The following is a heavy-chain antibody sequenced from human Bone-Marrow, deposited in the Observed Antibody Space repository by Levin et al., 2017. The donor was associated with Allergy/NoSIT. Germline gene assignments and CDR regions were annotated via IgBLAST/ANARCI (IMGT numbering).Heavy chain of an antibody. CDR1: GGSISSSY. V-gene: IGHV4-59*01. CDR3: ACTAMVTDDAFDI. Sequence: PSQTLSLTCTVSGGSISSSYWSWIRQPPGKGLEWIGYIYYSGSTNYNPSLKSRVTISVDTSKNQFSLKLSSVTAADTAVYYCACTAMVTDDAFDIWGQGTMVTVSS. D-gene: IGHD5-18*01. J-gene: IGHJ3*02. CDR2: IYYSGST.